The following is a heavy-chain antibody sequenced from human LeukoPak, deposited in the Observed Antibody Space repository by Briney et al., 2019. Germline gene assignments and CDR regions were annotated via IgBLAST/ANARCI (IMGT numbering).Heavy chain of an antibody. V-gene: IGHV1-18*01. CDR1: GYTFTSYG. Sequence: ASVKVSCKASGYTFTSYGISWVRQAPGQGLEWMGWISAYNGNTNYAQKLQGRVTMTTDTSTSTAYMELRSLRSDDTAVYYCAREDGGIDSSYTDFDYWGQGTLVTVSS. CDR3: AREDGGIDSSYTDFDY. CDR2: ISAYNGNT. J-gene: IGHJ4*02. D-gene: IGHD3-22*01.